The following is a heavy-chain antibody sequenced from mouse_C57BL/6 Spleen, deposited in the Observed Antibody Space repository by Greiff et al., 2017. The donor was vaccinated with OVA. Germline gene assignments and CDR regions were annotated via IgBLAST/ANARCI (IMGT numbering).Heavy chain of an antibody. CDR1: GYTFTSYW. V-gene: IGHV1-72*01. CDR2: IDPNSGGT. CDR3: ARTGPPYLSFDV. D-gene: IGHD4-1*01. Sequence: QVQLQQPGAELVKPGASVKLSCKASGYTFTSYWMHWVKQRPGRGLEWIGRIDPNSGGTKYNEKFKSKATLTVAKSSSTDYMQLSSLTSEDSAVDLCARTGPPYLSFDVWGTGTTVTVSS. J-gene: IGHJ1*03.